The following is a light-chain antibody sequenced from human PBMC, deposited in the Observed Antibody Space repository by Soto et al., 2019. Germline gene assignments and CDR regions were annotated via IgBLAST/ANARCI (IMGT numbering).Light chain of an antibody. CDR3: MQARHTPRT. V-gene: IGKV2-28*01. Sequence: EIVMTQSPLSLTVTPGEPASISCKSSTSLQHNNGNTLLDWYMQKPGQSPQLLLYMASRRAPGGPESVSGSGSGKDFTLRISTVEAEDGAIYYCMQARHTPRTFGQGTKLEI. CDR1: TSLQHNNGNTL. CDR2: MAS. J-gene: IGKJ1*01.